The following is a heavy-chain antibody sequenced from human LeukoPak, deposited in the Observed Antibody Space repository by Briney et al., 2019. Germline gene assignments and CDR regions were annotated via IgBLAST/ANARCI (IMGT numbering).Heavy chain of an antibody. CDR3: ARHVRFGAPPFDY. CDR1: GYSFTSYW. V-gene: IGHV5-51*01. CDR2: IYPGDSDT. D-gene: IGHD3-10*01. Sequence: GASVKISCKGSGYSFTSYWIGWVRQMPGKGLEWMGIIYPGDSDTRYSPSFQGQVTISADKSISTAYLQWSSLKASDTAMYYCARHVRFGAPPFDYWGQGTLVTVSS. J-gene: IGHJ4*02.